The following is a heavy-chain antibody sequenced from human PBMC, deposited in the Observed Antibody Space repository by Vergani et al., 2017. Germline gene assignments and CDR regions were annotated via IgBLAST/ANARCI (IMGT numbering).Heavy chain of an antibody. V-gene: IGHV1-46*03. CDR3: ARGDYGILTGYGY. Sequence: QVQVVQSGAEVKKSGASVKVSCKTSVYTFSNYYMHWVRQAPGQGLEWMGIINPSGGHTNYAQKFQGRVTMTRDTSTSTVYMELSSLRSEDTAIYYCARGDYGILTGYGYWGQGTLVTVSA. CDR2: INPSGGHT. D-gene: IGHD3-9*01. J-gene: IGHJ4*02. CDR1: VYTFSNYY.